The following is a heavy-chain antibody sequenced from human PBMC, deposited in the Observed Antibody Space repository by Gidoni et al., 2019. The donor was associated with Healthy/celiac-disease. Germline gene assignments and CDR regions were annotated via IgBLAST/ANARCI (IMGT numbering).Heavy chain of an antibody. CDR2: IYYSGST. Sequence: LSLTCTVSGGSISSSSYYWGWIRQPPGKGLEWIGSIYYSGSTYYNPSLKSRVTISVDTSKNQFSLKLSSVTAADTAVYYCAREQFPRGGAFDIWGQGTMVTVSS. CDR3: AREQFPRGGAFDI. J-gene: IGHJ3*02. CDR1: GGSISSSSYY. V-gene: IGHV4-39*07. D-gene: IGHD2-15*01.